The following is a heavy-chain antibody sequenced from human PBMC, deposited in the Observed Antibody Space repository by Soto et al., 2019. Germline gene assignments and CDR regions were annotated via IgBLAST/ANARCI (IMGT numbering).Heavy chain of an antibody. CDR2: IYYSGST. Sequence: QVQLQESGPGLVKPSETLSLTCTVSGGSVSSGSYYWSWIRQPPGKGLEWIGYIYYSGSTNYNPSLKSRVTISVDTSKNQSSLKLSSVTAADTAVYYCATASAYYYYGMDVWGQGTTVTVSS. J-gene: IGHJ6*02. CDR1: GGSVSSGSYY. CDR3: ATASAYYYYGMDV. V-gene: IGHV4-61*01.